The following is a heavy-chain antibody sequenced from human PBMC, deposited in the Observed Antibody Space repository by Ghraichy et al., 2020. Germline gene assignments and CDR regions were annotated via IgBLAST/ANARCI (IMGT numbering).Heavy chain of an antibody. CDR2: IYYSGST. J-gene: IGHJ1*01. Sequence: SETLSLTCTVSGGSISSSSYYWGWIRQPPGKGLEWIGSIYYSGSTYYNPSLKSRVTISVDTSKNQFSLKLSSVTAADTAVYYCARYYYYDSSGYYDNYWEYFQHWGQGTLVTVSS. CDR1: GGSISSSSYY. D-gene: IGHD3-22*01. V-gene: IGHV4-39*01. CDR3: ARYYYYDSSGYYDNYWEYFQH.